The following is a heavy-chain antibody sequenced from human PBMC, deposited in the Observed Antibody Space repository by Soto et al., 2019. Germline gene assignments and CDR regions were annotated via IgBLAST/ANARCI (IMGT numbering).Heavy chain of an antibody. CDR1: GGSIPGYY. J-gene: IGHJ4*02. CDR3: ARERTPRSGFDY. CDR2: SYFTGAT. Sequence: QVQLQESRPGLVKPSDTLSLTCTVSGGSIPGYYWSWIRQPPGKGLEWIGCSYFTGATNYNPSLKSRVTISVDTSKNQFSLNLRSVTAADTAVYYCARERTPRSGFDYGGQGALVTVAP. D-gene: IGHD1-26*01. V-gene: IGHV4-59*01.